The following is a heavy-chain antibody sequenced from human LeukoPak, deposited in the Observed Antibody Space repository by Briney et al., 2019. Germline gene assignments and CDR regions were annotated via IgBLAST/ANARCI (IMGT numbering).Heavy chain of an antibody. J-gene: IGHJ3*02. V-gene: IGHV1-2*02. Sequence: GASVKVSCKASGYTFTGYYMHWVRQAPGQGLEWMGWINPNSGGTNYAQKFQGRVTMTRDTSISTAYMELSRLRSDDTAVYYCARAISSGWIDAFDIWGQGTMVTGSS. CDR2: INPNSGGT. CDR1: GYTFTGYY. CDR3: ARAISSGWIDAFDI. D-gene: IGHD6-19*01.